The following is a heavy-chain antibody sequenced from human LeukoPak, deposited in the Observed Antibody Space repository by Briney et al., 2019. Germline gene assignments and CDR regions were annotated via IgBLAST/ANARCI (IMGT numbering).Heavy chain of an antibody. CDR3: ARDLGRYDILTGYYLPYYFDY. CDR1: GGTFINHI. CDR2: IITNLDTG. V-gene: IGHV1-69*13. J-gene: IGHJ4*02. Sequence: SVKVSCKFSGGTFINHIISWVRQAPGQGLEWMGGIITNLDTGHYAPKFQGRVTITADESTSTVYMEMSSLRSDDTAVYYCARDLGRYDILTGYYLPYYFDYWGQGTLVTVSS. D-gene: IGHD3-9*01.